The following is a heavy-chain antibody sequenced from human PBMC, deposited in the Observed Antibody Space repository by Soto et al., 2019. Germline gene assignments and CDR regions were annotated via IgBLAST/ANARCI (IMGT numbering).Heavy chain of an antibody. J-gene: IGHJ4*02. Sequence: GGSLRLSCAASGFTFTRYSMNWVRQAPGKGLEWVSSISSTTNYIYYGDSMKGRFTISRDNAKNSLYLEVNSLRAEDTAVYYCARESEDLTSNFDCWGQGTLVTVSS. V-gene: IGHV3-21*06. CDR3: ARESEDLTSNFDC. CDR2: ISSTTNYI. CDR1: GFTFTRYS.